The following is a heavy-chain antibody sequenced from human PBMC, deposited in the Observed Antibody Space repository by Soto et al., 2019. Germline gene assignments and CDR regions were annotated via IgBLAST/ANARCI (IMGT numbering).Heavy chain of an antibody. CDR3: ARDYDIWGEDWFDP. CDR1: GYTFINFG. CDR2: ISAYNDER. D-gene: IGHD3-9*01. J-gene: IGHJ5*02. V-gene: IGHV1-18*01. Sequence: QVQLVQSGGEMKKPGASVKVSCKASGYTFINFGISWVRQAPGQGPEWVGWISAYNDERNYAQKFRGRVIMTTDTSTSTAYMELRTLTSDDTAVYYYARDYDIWGEDWFDPWGQGTLVTVSS.